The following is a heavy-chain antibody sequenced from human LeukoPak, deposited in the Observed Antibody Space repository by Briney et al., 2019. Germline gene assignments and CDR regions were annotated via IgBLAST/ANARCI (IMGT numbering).Heavy chain of an antibody. CDR1: GYTFTSYG. CDR2: ISAYNGYT. D-gene: IGHD3-9*01. Sequence: ASVKVSCKASGYTFTSYGISWVRQAPGQGLEWMGWISAYNGYTNYAQKLQGRVTMTTDTSTSTAYMELRSLRSDDTAVYYCARDRDYDILTGFENWFDPWGQGTLVTVSS. CDR3: ARDRDYDILTGFENWFDP. J-gene: IGHJ5*02. V-gene: IGHV1-18*04.